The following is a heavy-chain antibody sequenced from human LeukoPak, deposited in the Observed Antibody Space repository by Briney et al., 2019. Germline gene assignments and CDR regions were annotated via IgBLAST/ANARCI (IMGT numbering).Heavy chain of an antibody. CDR3: VRSEWEVYLTADY. D-gene: IGHD1-26*01. J-gene: IGHJ4*02. CDR2: MHYSGST. Sequence: SETLSLTCSVSGGSITKNGYYWGWIRQSPETGLEWIGSMHYSGSTYYNPSLKSRVTTSVDTSKNQFSLKLSSLTAADTAVYYCVRSEWEVYLTADYWGQGTLVTVSS. V-gene: IGHV4-39*01. CDR1: GGSITKNGYY.